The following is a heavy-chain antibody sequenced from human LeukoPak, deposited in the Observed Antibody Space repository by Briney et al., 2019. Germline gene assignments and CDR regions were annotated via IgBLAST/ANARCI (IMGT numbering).Heavy chain of an antibody. J-gene: IGHJ4*02. CDR1: GFIFSMYS. CDR2: ISSSSSYI. CDR3: ARVGWELLFYDY. V-gene: IGHV3-21*01. D-gene: IGHD1-26*01. Sequence: GGSLRLSCVASGFIFSMYSMNWVRQAPGKGLEWVSSISSSSSYIYYADSVKGRFTISRDNARNSLYLQMNSLRAEDTAVYYCARVGWELLFYDYWGQGTLVTVSS.